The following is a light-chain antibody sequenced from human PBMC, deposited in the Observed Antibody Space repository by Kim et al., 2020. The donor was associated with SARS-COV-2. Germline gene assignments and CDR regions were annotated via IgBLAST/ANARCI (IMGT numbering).Light chain of an antibody. Sequence: SGSPGQTATITCSGDKLGDKYVCWYQQKPGQSPVLVIYQDNKRPMGIPERFSGSNSGNTATLTISETQALDEADYYCQAWATDTAMFGGGTQLTVL. J-gene: IGLJ3*02. CDR3: QAWATDTAM. V-gene: IGLV3-1*01. CDR2: QDN. CDR1: KLGDKY.